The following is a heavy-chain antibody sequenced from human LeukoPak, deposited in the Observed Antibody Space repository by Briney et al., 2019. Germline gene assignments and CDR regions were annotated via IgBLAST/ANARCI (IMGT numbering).Heavy chain of an antibody. J-gene: IGHJ4*02. D-gene: IGHD4-17*01. V-gene: IGHV4-59*08. CDR1: GGSIGGDY. Sequence: SETLSLTCTVSGGSIGGDYWTSIRQPPGKGLDWIAYSHYSKTTTYHPSLRSRATVSVDASKNQFSLKLSSVTAADTAVYYCARHAGNHYGDFFDYWGQGTLVTVSS. CDR2: SHYSKTT. CDR3: ARHAGNHYGDFFDY.